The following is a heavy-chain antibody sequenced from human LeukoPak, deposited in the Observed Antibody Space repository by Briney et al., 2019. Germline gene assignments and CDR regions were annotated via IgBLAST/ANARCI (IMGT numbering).Heavy chain of an antibody. Sequence: ASVKVSCKASGYTFTSYDINWVRQATGQGLEWMGWMNPNSGNTGYAQKLQGRVTMTTDTATSTAYMELSSLRSDDTAIYYCARGRPAPPFDPWGQGTLVTVSS. V-gene: IGHV1-8*01. CDR2: MNPNSGNT. D-gene: IGHD1-1*01. CDR1: GYTFTSYD. J-gene: IGHJ5*02. CDR3: ARGRPAPPFDP.